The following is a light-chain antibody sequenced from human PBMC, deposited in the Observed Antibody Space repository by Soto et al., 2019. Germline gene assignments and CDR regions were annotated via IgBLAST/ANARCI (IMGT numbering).Light chain of an antibody. CDR2: GAS. V-gene: IGKV3-20*01. CDR1: HSVSSSY. CDR3: QQYGTSPMT. Sequence: EIVLTQSPGTLSLSPGERATLSCRASHSVSSSYLAWYQQKPGQAPRLLIYGASSRATGIPDRFSGSGSGTDFTLTISRLEPADFAVYYCQQYGTSPMTFGQGTKVEIK. J-gene: IGKJ1*01.